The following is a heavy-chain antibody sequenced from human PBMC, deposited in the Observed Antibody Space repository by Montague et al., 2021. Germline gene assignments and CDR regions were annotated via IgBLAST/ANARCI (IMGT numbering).Heavy chain of an antibody. CDR2: IYYSRRT. D-gene: IGHD1-14*01. J-gene: IGHJ6*02. CDR1: GASISDYY. CDR3: AVTNPYYYGMDV. V-gene: IGHV4-59*01. Sequence: SETLSLTCSVSGASISDYYWSWIRQPPGKGLEWIGYIYYSRRTNXNPSLKSRVTISVDTSKNQFSLKLSSVTAAGAAFYYCAVTNPYYYGMDVWGQGTTVTVSS.